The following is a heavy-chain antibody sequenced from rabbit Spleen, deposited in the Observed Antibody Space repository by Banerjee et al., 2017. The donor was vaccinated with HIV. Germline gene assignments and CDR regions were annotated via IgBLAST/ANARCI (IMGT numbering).Heavy chain of an antibody. CDR1: GVSFSDKDV. CDR3: ARDAGSGAYIDGYFDL. J-gene: IGHJ4*01. V-gene: IGHV1S45*01. D-gene: IGHD8-1*01. Sequence: EQLEESGGGLVKPEGSLTLTCKASGVSFSDKDVMCWVRQAPGKGLEWIACINIVTGKAVYASWAKGRFIMSRTSSTTVTLQMTSLTAADTATYFCARDAGSGAYIDGYFDLWGPGTLVTVS. CDR2: INIVTGKA.